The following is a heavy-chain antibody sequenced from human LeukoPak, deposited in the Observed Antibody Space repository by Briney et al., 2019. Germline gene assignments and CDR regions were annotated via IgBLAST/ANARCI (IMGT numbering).Heavy chain of an antibody. D-gene: IGHD2-8*01. V-gene: IGHV1-2*02. J-gene: IGHJ4*02. CDR1: GYTFTGYY. CDR2: INPNSGGT. CDR3: ARGTKSRVYFAY. Sequence: ASVTVSCKASGYTFTGYYMHWVRQAPGQGLEWMGWINPNSGGTNYAQKFQGRVTMTRDTSISTAYMELSSLRSEDTAVYYCARGTKSRVYFAYGGQGNLVTVS.